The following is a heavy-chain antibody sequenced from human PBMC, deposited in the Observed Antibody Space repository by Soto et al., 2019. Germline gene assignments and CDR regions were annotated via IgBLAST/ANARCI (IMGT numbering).Heavy chain of an antibody. CDR1: GFTFSNYA. J-gene: IGHJ6*02. CDR2: IIDSGGRT. D-gene: IGHD3-3*01. CDR3: AKSSQSWNYCYFVMDV. V-gene: IGHV3-23*01. Sequence: LRLSCAASGFTFSNYAMSWVRQAPGKGLEWVSGIIDSGGRTYYSDSVKGRFTISRDNSKNTLYLQMNRLRAEDTAVYYCAKSSQSWNYCYFVMDVWGHGITV.